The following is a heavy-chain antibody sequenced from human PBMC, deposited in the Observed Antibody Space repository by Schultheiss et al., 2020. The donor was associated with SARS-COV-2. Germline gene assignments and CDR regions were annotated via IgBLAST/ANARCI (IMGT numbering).Heavy chain of an antibody. D-gene: IGHD3-10*01. CDR2: IHTSGSN. V-gene: IGHV4-61*02. CDR3: ARGGDYGSGSYWGNWFDP. J-gene: IGHJ5*02. CDR1: GGSISYGSYY. Sequence: SETLSLTCTVSGGSISYGSYYWSWIRQPAGKGLEWIGRIHTSGSNNYNPSLKSRVTISVDTSKNQFSLKLSSVTAADTAVYYCARGGDYGSGSYWGNWFDPWGQGTLVTVSS.